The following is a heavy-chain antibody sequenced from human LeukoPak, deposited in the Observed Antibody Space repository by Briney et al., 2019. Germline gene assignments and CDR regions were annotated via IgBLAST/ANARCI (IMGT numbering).Heavy chain of an antibody. Sequence: GRSLRLSCAASGFTLSTYAMHWVRQAPGKGLESVAVISYDGGNKYYADSVKGRFTISRDNSKKTLYLQMNSLRTEDTAVYYCARDYSFYDYYMDVWGKGSTVTVSS. D-gene: IGHD4-11*01. CDR2: ISYDGGNK. J-gene: IGHJ6*03. CDR1: GFTLSTYA. V-gene: IGHV3-30*01. CDR3: ARDYSFYDYYMDV.